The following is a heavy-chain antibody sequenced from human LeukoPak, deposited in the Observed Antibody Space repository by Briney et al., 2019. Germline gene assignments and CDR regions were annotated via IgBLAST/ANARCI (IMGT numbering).Heavy chain of an antibody. CDR2: ISGSGGSS. V-gene: IGHV3-23*01. D-gene: IGHD3-10*01. J-gene: IGHJ4*02. CDR1: GFTFSSYA. CDR3: AKPSLVWFGELLEDY. Sequence: PGGSLRLSCAASGFTFSSYAMSWVRQAPGKGLEWVSAISGSGGSSYYADSVKGRFTISRDNSKNTLYMQMNSLRAEDTAVYYCAKPSLVWFGELLEDYWGQGTLVTVSS.